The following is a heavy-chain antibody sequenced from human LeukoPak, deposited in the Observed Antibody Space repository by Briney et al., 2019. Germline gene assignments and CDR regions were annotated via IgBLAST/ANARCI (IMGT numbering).Heavy chain of an antibody. D-gene: IGHD3-10*01. CDR2: IGGSGGGI. CDR1: GFPFRNHG. J-gene: IGHJ4*02. Sequence: PGGSLRLSCAASGFPFRNHGMHWVRQAPGMRLEWVSTIGGSGGGIYYADSVKGRFTISRDNSQSTLYLQMNSLRAEDTAVYYCAKYRGFGDSYDSWGQGTLVTVSS. V-gene: IGHV3-23*01. CDR3: AKYRGFGDSYDS.